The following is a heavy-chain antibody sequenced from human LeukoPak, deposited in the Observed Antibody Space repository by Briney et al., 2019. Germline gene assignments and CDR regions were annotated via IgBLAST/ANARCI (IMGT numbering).Heavy chain of an antibody. CDR1: GDSVSSNSAT. CDR2: TWYRSNWYN. J-gene: IGHJ4*02. V-gene: IGHV6-1*01. D-gene: IGHD1-1*01. Sequence: PSQTLSLTCAISGDSVSSNSATWDWIRQSPSRGLEWLGRTWYRSNWYNDSAESVRSRITIIPDTSKKQFSLQLHSVTPEDTAVYYCARSTEYFDYWRQGTLVTVSS. CDR3: ARSTEYFDY.